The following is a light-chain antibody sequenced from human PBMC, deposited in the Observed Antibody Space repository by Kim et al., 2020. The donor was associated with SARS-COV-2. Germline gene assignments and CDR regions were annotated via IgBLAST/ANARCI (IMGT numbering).Light chain of an antibody. CDR3: QLWDGSSDHPWV. CDR1: NIGSKN. V-gene: IGLV3-21*04. CDR2: YDT. Sequence: PGKTASITCGGANIGSKNVPWYQQKPGQAPVLVIFYDTDRPSGIPERFSGSNSGNTATLTISRVEAGDEAYYYCQLWDGSSDHPWVFGGGTQLTVL. J-gene: IGLJ3*02.